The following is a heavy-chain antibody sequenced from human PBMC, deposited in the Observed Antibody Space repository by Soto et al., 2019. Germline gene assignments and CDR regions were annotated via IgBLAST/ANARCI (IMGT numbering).Heavy chain of an antibody. V-gene: IGHV2-5*02. Sequence: QITLKESGPTLVKPTQTLTLTCTFSVFSLSSPAVGVNWIRQPPGKALEWLALIYWDEDKQYSPSLRSRLTITKDTSKTQVFLTMTNVDPVDTATYYCAHGSGWLSDYWGQGTLVTVSS. D-gene: IGHD6-19*01. CDR3: AHGSGWLSDY. CDR1: VFSLSSPAVG. J-gene: IGHJ4*02. CDR2: IYWDEDK.